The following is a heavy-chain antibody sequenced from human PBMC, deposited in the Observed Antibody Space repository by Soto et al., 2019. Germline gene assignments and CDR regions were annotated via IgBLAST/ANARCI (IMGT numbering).Heavy chain of an antibody. V-gene: IGHV3-30-3*01. D-gene: IGHD6-6*01. J-gene: IGHJ6*02. CDR3: ARPTRYSSSTKDYYYGMDV. CDR1: GFTFSSYA. CDR2: ISYDGSNK. Sequence: QVQLVESGGGVVQPGRSLRLSCAASGFTFSSYAMHWVRQAPGKGLEWVAVISYDGSNKYYADSVKGRFTISRDNSKNTLYLQMNSLRAEDTAVYYCARPTRYSSSTKDYYYGMDVWGQGTTVTVSS.